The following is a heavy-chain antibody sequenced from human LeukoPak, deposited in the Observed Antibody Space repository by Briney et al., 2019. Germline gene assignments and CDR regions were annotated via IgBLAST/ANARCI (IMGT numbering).Heavy chain of an antibody. J-gene: IGHJ4*02. CDR1: GGSISNTNYY. V-gene: IGHV4-39*01. Sequence: SGTLSLTCTVSGGSISNTNYYWAWIRQPPGKGLEWIGSIYHSATTYYNPSLESRASMSVDTSKNQFSLKLSSVTAADTAAYYCARLCYQQCYFDYWGQGTLVTVSS. CDR3: ARLCYQQCYFDY. D-gene: IGHD2-2*01. CDR2: IYHSATT.